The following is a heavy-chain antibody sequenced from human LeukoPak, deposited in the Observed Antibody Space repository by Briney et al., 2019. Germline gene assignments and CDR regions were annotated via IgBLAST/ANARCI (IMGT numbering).Heavy chain of an antibody. D-gene: IGHD4-17*01. V-gene: IGHV3-7*01. CDR3: ASAGGYGDSGGTYYFDY. Sequence: PGGSLRLSCAASEFTFNRHWMNWVRQAPGKGLEWVANIKQEGSEDYYLDSVKGRFIISRDNAKNSVYLQMSSLRVEDTAVYYCASAGGYGDSGGTYYFDYWGQGTLVTVSS. CDR2: IKQEGSED. J-gene: IGHJ4*02. CDR1: EFTFNRHW.